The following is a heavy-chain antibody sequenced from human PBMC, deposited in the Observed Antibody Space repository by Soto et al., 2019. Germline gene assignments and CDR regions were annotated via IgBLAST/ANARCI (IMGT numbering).Heavy chain of an antibody. CDR1: GYTFTGYY. CDR3: ARTGYCSRGTCQRASYYYGLDV. D-gene: IGHD2-15*01. CDR2: INPNSGGT. Sequence: ASVKVSCKASGYTFTGYYMHWVRQAPGQGLEWMGWINPNSGGTNYAQKFQGRVTMTRDTSISTAYMELSRLRSDDTAVYYCARTGYCSRGTCQRASYYYGLDVWGQGTTVTVSS. V-gene: IGHV1-2*02. J-gene: IGHJ6*02.